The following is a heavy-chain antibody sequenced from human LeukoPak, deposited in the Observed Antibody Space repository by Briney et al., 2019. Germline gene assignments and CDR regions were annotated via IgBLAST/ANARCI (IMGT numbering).Heavy chain of an antibody. Sequence: PGGSLRLSCAASGFTFRNYAMTWVRQAPGKGLGWVSGINDSGSSTYYADSVKGRLTISRDNAKNTVYLQMNSLRVEDTAVYYCAKGLYGSGSSPDFWGQGTLVTVSS. V-gene: IGHV3-23*01. CDR2: INDSGSST. CDR1: GFTFRNYA. D-gene: IGHD3-10*01. J-gene: IGHJ4*02. CDR3: AKGLYGSGSSPDF.